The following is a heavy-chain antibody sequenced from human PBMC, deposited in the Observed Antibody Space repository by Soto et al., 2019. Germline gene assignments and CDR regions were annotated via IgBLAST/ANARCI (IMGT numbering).Heavy chain of an antibody. CDR1: GFTFSSYA. Sequence: EVQLVESGGGLVQPGGSLRLSCAASGFTFSSYAMHWVRQAPGKGLEYVSAISSNGGSTYYANSVKGRFTISRDNSKHTLYLHMGSLRAEDMAVYYCARGPGYYFDYWGQGTLVTGSS. V-gene: IGHV3-64*01. CDR2: ISSNGGST. CDR3: ARGPGYYFDY. J-gene: IGHJ4*02.